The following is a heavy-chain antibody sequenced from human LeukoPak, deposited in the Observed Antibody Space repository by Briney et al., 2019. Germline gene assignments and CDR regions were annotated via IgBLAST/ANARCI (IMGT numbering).Heavy chain of an antibody. V-gene: IGHV3-9*01. Sequence: GGSLRLSCAASGFTFDDYAMHWVRQAPGKGLEWVSGISWNSGSIGYADSVKGRFTISRDNAKNSLYLQMNSLRAEDTAVYYCARVSSPWGQGTLVTVSS. CDR3: ARVSSP. CDR1: GFTFDDYA. CDR2: ISWNSGSI. J-gene: IGHJ5*02.